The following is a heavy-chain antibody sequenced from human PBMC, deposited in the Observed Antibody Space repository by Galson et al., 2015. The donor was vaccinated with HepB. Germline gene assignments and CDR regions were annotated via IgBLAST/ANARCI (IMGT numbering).Heavy chain of an antibody. CDR3: ARYSSPNRGYYYYMDV. Sequence: TLSLTCTVSGGSISSGSYYWSWIRQPAGKGLEWIGRIYTSGSTNYNPSLKSRVTMSVDTSKNQFSLKLSSVTAADTAVYYCARYSSPNRGYYYYMDVWGKGTTVTVSS. CDR2: IYTSGST. D-gene: IGHD6-13*01. V-gene: IGHV4-61*02. CDR1: GGSISSGSYY. J-gene: IGHJ6*03.